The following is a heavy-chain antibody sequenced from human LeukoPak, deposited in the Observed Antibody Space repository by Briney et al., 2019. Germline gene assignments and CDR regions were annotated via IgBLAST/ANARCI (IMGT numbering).Heavy chain of an antibody. CDR3: ARGGYCSSTSCLDNWFDP. CDR1: AGTFSSYA. D-gene: IGHD2-2*01. Sequence: SVKVSCKASAGTFSSYAISWVLQAPGQGLEWLGWSIPIFGTANYAQKFQGRVTITTDESTSTAYMELSSLRSEDTAVYYCARGGYCSSTSCLDNWFDPWGQGNLVTVSS. V-gene: IGHV1-69*05. CDR2: SIPIFGTA. J-gene: IGHJ5*02.